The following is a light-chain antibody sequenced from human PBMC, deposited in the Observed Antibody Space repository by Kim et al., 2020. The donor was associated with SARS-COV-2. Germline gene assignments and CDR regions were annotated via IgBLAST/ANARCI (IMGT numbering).Light chain of an antibody. CDR3: SSYTTTNTVL. Sequence: QSALTQPASVSGSPGQWITISCTGTSSDVGAYGYVSWYQQHPGRVPKLMIYDVDDRPSGVSNRFSGSKSGNTASLTISGLQAEDEADYYCSSYTTTNTVLFGGGTQLTVL. V-gene: IGLV2-14*03. J-gene: IGLJ2*01. CDR1: SSDVGAYGY. CDR2: DVD.